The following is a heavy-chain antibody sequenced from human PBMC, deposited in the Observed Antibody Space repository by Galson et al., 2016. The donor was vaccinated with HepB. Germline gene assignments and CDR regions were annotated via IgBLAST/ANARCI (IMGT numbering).Heavy chain of an antibody. CDR3: AREGRRTWNDFDS. CDR2: MEYIGYT. Sequence: SETLSLTCTVSGDSVSSDGYYWNWVRQAPGKGLEWMANMEYIGYTNYNPSLKSRLTISVDTSKNQFSLKLTSVTAADTAVYFCAREGRRTWNDFDSWGQGTLVTVSS. CDR1: GDSVSSDGYY. V-gene: IGHV4-61*08. D-gene: IGHD1-1*01. J-gene: IGHJ4*02.